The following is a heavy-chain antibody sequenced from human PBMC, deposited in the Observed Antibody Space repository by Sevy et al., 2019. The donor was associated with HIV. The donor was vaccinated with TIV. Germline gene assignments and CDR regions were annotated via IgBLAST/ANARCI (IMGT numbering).Heavy chain of an antibody. CDR1: GYTFTGYY. J-gene: IGHJ3*02. CDR3: ARDGLPVVPAARYAFDI. CDR2: INPNSGGT. V-gene: IGHV1-2*02. D-gene: IGHD2-2*01. Sequence: ASVKVSCKASGYTFTGYYMHWVRQAPGQGLEWMGWINPNSGGTNYAQKFQGRVTMTRDTSISPAYMELSRLRSDDTAVYYCARDGLPVVPAARYAFDIWGQGTMVTVSS.